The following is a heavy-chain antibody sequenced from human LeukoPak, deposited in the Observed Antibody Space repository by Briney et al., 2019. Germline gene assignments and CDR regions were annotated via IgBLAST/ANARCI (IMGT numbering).Heavy chain of an antibody. D-gene: IGHD1-14*01. Sequence: GGSLRLSCAASGFTFSSYGMHWVRQAPGKGVEWVAFIQSDGSNKYYADSVKGRFTISRDNSKKTLYLQTNSLRPEDTAVYYCAKDKTVSRYYFYYYMDVWGKGTTVTVAS. CDR1: GFTFSSYG. CDR2: IQSDGSNK. J-gene: IGHJ6*03. V-gene: IGHV3-30*02. CDR3: AKDKTVSRYYFYYYMDV.